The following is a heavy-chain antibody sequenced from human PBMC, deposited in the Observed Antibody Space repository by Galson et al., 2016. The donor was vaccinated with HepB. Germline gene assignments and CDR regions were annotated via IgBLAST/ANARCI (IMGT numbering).Heavy chain of an antibody. CDR3: ARGSYWLLQHGDYFDY. Sequence: SLRLSCAASEFTFSSYAMSWVRQAPGKGLEWVSAISGRAGSTNYADSVKGRFTISRDNSKNTLYLQMNSLRAEDTAVYYCARGSYWLLQHGDYFDYWGQGTLVTVSS. D-gene: IGHD1-26*01. CDR1: EFTFSSYA. J-gene: IGHJ4*02. CDR2: ISGRAGST. V-gene: IGHV3-23*01.